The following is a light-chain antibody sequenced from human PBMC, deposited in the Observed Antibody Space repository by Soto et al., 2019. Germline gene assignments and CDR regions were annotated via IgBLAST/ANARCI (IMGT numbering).Light chain of an antibody. Sequence: DIQMTQSPSSLSASVGDRVTITCRASQSISSYLNWYQQKPGKAPKLLIYAASSLQSGVPSRFSGSGSGTDFTLTISRLQPEDFATYYCQQSYSNPYTFGQGTKLAIK. J-gene: IGKJ2*01. CDR1: QSISSY. CDR3: QQSYSNPYT. CDR2: AAS. V-gene: IGKV1-39*01.